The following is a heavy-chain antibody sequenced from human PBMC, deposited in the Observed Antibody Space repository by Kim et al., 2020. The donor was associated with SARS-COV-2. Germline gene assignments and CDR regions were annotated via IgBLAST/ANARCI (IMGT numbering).Heavy chain of an antibody. CDR3: ARRWDDWTFDY. Sequence: SETLSLTCTVSGGSISRYYWSWIRQPPGKGLEWIGYIYYSGNTNYNPSLKSRVTILVDTSKNQFSLKLSSVTAADTAVYYCARRWDDWTFDYCGQGTLLT. CDR2: IYYSGNT. J-gene: IGHJ4*02. V-gene: IGHV4-59*08. CDR1: GGSISRYY. D-gene: IGHD3-9*01.